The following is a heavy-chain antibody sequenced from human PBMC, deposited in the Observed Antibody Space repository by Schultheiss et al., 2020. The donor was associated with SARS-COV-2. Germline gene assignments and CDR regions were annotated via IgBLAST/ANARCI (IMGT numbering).Heavy chain of an antibody. J-gene: IGHJ4*02. V-gene: IGHV4-59*12. D-gene: IGHD6-19*01. CDR3: ARDGGSGQFDY. CDR2: IYYSGST. Sequence: SETLSLTCTVSGGSISSYYWSWIRQPPGKGLEWLGYIYYSGSTYYNPSLKSRVTISVDTSKNQFSLKLSSVTAADTAVYYCARDGGSGQFDYWGQGTLVTVSS. CDR1: GGSISSYY.